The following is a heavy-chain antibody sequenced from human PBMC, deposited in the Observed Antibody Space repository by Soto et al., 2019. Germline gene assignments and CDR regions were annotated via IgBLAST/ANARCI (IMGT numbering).Heavy chain of an antibody. Sequence: SETLSLTCAVYGGSFSGYYWSWIRQPPGKGLEWIGEINHSGSTNYNPSLKSRVTISVDTSKNQFSLKLSSVTAADTAVYYCVREYYYYYMDVWGKGTTVTVSS. J-gene: IGHJ6*03. CDR3: VREYYYYYMDV. CDR2: INHSGST. V-gene: IGHV4-34*01. D-gene: IGHD1-26*01. CDR1: GGSFSGYY.